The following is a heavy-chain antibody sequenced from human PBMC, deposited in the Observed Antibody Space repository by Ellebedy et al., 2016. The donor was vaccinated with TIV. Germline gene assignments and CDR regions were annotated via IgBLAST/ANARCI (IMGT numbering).Heavy chain of an antibody. CDR2: ISYDGSNK. Sequence: GESLKISCAASGFTFSSYAMHWVRQAPGKGLEWVAVISYDGSNKYYADSVKGRFTISRDNSKNTLYLQMNSLRAEDTAVYYCARGIVAPRYFDYWGQGTLVTVSS. J-gene: IGHJ4*02. CDR3: ARGIVAPRYFDY. CDR1: GFTFSSYA. D-gene: IGHD5-12*01. V-gene: IGHV3-30-3*01.